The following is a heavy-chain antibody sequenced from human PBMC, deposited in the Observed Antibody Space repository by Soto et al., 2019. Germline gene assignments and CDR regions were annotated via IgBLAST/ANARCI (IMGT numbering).Heavy chain of an antibody. CDR2: IKQDGSDK. D-gene: IGHD3-22*01. CDR1: GFTFSSYW. J-gene: IGHJ4*02. Sequence: EVQLVESGGGLVQPGGSLRLSCAASGFTFSSYWMSWVRQAPGKGLEWVANIKQDGSDKYYVDSVKGRFTISRDNAKSSLSVEMSGRRAEATAVYYCARARADYYDSTGYPLGYWGQGSLVTVSS. V-gene: IGHV3-7*04. CDR3: ARARADYYDSTGYPLGY.